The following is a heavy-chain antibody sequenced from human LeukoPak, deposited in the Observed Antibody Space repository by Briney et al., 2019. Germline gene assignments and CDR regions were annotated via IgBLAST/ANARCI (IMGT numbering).Heavy chain of an antibody. V-gene: IGHV1-2*02. Sequence: ASVKVSCKASGNSFTAYYFYWLRQAPGQGPEWMGCINPKSGGTNYAQKFQGRVVMTRDTSISTTYMELSGLTSDDTAVYYCAREIHESQFDYWGQGTLVLVSS. CDR1: GNSFTAYY. CDR2: INPKSGGT. CDR3: AREIHESQFDY. J-gene: IGHJ4*02. D-gene: IGHD5-18*01.